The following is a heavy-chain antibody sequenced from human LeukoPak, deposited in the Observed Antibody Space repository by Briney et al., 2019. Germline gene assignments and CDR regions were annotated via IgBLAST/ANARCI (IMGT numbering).Heavy chain of an antibody. CDR3: ARDLAVAEFWGAFDI. CDR2: IYPGDSDT. J-gene: IGHJ3*02. D-gene: IGHD6-19*01. Sequence: GESLKISCKGSGYSFTSYWIGWVRQMPGKGLEWMGIIYPGDSDTRYSPSFQGQVTISADKSISTAYLQWSSLKASDTAMYYCARDLAVAEFWGAFDIWGQGTMVTVSS. CDR1: GYSFTSYW. V-gene: IGHV5-51*01.